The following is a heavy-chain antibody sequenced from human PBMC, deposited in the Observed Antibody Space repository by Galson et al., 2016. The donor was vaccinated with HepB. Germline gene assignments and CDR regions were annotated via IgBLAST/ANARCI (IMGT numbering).Heavy chain of an antibody. Sequence: SLRLSCAASGFTFDRCGMTWFRQAPGQGLEWVSSICGRCGAVDYADSVKGRFTISTDDSKSTVYLHMNSLRVEDTAIYYCATQKYYDILTGIPGNWFDPWGQGTLVTVSS. V-gene: IGHV3-23*01. CDR3: ATQKYYDILTGIPGNWFDP. J-gene: IGHJ5*02. CDR2: ICGRCGAV. D-gene: IGHD3-9*01. CDR1: GFTFDRCG.